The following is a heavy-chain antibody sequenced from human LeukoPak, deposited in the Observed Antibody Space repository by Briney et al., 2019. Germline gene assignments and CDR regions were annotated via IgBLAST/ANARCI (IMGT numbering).Heavy chain of an antibody. CDR2: IYYSGST. V-gene: IGHV4-59*01. CDR3: ARSEEFGRYFDY. D-gene: IGHD1-26*01. J-gene: IGHJ4*02. CDR1: GGSISSYY. Sequence: SETLSLTCTVSGGSISSYYWSWIRQPPGQGLEWIGYIYYSGSTNYNPSLKSRVTISVDTSKNQFSLKLSSVTAADTAVYYCARSEEFGRYFDYWGQGTLNTVSS.